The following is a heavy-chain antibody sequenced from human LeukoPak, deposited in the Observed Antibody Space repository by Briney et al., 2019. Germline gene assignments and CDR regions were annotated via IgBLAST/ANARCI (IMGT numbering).Heavy chain of an antibody. CDR2: ISGNGGST. V-gene: IGHV3-23*01. J-gene: IGHJ4*02. CDR1: GFTFSTYA. Sequence: GGSLRLSCVVSGFTFSTYAMSWVRQAPGKGLEWVSVISGNGGSTSYTDSVKGRFTISRDSSKNMLYLQMNNLRAEDTALYYCAKDGRYCSGTSCYTSHWGQGTLVTVSS. D-gene: IGHD2-2*02. CDR3: AKDGRYCSGTSCYTSH.